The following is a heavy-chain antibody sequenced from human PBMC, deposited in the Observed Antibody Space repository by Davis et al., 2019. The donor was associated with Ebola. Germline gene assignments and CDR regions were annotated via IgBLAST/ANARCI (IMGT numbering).Heavy chain of an antibody. CDR2: ISSGGVTT. CDR1: GFSFSSSR. D-gene: IGHD5-24*01. Sequence: GESLKISCAASGFSFSSSRMNWVRQAPGKGLEWLSYISSGGVTTYYADSVKSRFSSSRDNAKTSLFLQMNSLRDEDTAVYYCARDCVEMATIFPYYYGMDVWGKGTTVTVSS. CDR3: ARDCVEMATIFPYYYGMDV. J-gene: IGHJ6*04. V-gene: IGHV3-48*02.